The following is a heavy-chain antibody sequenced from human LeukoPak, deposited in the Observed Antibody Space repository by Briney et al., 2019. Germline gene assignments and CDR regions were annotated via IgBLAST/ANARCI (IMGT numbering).Heavy chain of an antibody. V-gene: IGHV1-18*01. D-gene: IGHD3-22*01. J-gene: IGHJ5*02. Sequence: GASVKVSCKASGYTFTSYAMHWVRQAPGQRLEWMGWISAYDGNTNYAPKFQGRVAMTTDTSTNTAYMELRSLRSDDTAIYYCARTCPMMFCSSGFFDPWGQGTLVTVSS. CDR1: GYTFTSYA. CDR2: ISAYDGNT. CDR3: ARTCPMMFCSSGFFDP.